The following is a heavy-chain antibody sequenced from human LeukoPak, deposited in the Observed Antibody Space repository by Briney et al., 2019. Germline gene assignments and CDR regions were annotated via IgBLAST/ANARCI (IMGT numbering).Heavy chain of an antibody. V-gene: IGHV3-13*01. Sequence: PGGSLRLSCAASGFSSNNYDMHWVRQAPGKGLEWVSGLGSGGDTYYPDSVRGRFTISKETAKNSLYLQMAGLRDDDTAVYYCVRGRRSYGFDHWGQGTLVTVSS. D-gene: IGHD3-16*01. J-gene: IGHJ4*02. CDR2: LGSGGDT. CDR1: GFSSNNYD. CDR3: VRGRRSYGFDH.